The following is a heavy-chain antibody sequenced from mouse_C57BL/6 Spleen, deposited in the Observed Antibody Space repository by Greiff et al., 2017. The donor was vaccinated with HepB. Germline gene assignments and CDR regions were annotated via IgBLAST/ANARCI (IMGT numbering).Heavy chain of an antibody. Sequence: VKLQQSGAELARPGASVKLSCKASGYTFTSYGISWVKQRTGQGLEWIGVIYPRSGNTYYNEKFKGKATLTADKYSSTAYMELRSLTSEDSAVYFCAREDVDDYWGQGTTLTVSS. CDR1: GYTFTSYG. CDR3: AREDVDDY. J-gene: IGHJ2*01. CDR2: IYPRSGNT. V-gene: IGHV1-81*01.